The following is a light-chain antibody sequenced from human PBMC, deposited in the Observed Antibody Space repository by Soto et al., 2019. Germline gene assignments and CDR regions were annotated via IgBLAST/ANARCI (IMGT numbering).Light chain of an antibody. CDR1: QDISNY. V-gene: IGKV1-12*01. CDR3: QQADIFPLT. CDR2: AAS. Sequence: DIQMTQSPSSVSASVGDRVVITCRASQDISNYLAWYQQKPGDAPELLIYAASRLKRGVPSRFSGSGSGTDFTLIIDSLQPEDFATYYCQQADIFPLTFGVGTKVEI. J-gene: IGKJ4*01.